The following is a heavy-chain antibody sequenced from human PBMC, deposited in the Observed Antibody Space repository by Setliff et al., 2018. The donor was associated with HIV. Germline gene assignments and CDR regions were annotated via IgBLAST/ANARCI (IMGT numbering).Heavy chain of an antibody. Sequence: SETLSLTCAVSGGSLSGFYWNWIRQPPGKGLEWIGEITPSGSTNYNPSLKSRVTISIDTSKKQFSLKLRSVTAADTAVYYCARVGSSSGWTNYYYGMDVWGQGTTVTVS. CDR2: ITPSGST. D-gene: IGHD6-19*01. J-gene: IGHJ6*02. V-gene: IGHV4-34*01. CDR1: GGSLSGFY. CDR3: ARVGSSSGWTNYYYGMDV.